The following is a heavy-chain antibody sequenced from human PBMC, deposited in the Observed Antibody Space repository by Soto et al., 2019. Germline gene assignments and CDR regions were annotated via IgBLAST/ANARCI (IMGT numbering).Heavy chain of an antibody. J-gene: IGHJ5*02. V-gene: IGHV4-31*03. CDR3: ARHYCSGGSCYFAPYNWFDP. CDR2: IYYSGST. Sequence: PSETLSLTCTVSGGSISSGGYYWSWIRQHPGKGLEWIGYIYYSGSTYYNPSLKSRVTISVDTSKNQFSLKLSSVTAADTAVYYCARHYCSGGSCYFAPYNWFDPWGQGTLVTVSS. CDR1: GGSISSGGYY. D-gene: IGHD2-15*01.